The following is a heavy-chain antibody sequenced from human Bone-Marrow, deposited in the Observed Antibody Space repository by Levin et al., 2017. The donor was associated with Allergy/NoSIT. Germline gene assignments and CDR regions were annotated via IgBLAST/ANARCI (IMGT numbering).Heavy chain of an antibody. CDR1: GFSFSDYA. CDR3: AKERHNSGSTDAFDI. Sequence: GGSLRLSCAASGFSFSDYAMHWVRQTPAKGLEWVAFISYDGSITDYAASVKGRFTLSRDPSTNTLYLQMNILRPDDTGVYYCAKERHNSGSTDAFDIWGQGTMATVSS. CDR2: ISYDGSIT. V-gene: IGHV3-30*18. J-gene: IGHJ3*02. D-gene: IGHD3-10*01.